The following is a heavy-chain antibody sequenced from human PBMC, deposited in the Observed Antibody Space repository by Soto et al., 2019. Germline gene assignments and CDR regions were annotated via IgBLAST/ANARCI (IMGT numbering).Heavy chain of an antibody. D-gene: IGHD6-19*01. CDR3: ARRVVAVAIDY. J-gene: IGHJ4*02. Sequence: QLQLQESGPGLVKPSETLSLTCTVSGGSISSSSYYWGWIRQPPGKGLEWIGGIYDSGSTYYNPSLKSRVTISVDTSKNQCSLKLRSVTAADTAVYYCARRVVAVAIDYWGQGTLVTVSS. V-gene: IGHV4-39*01. CDR1: GGSISSSSYY. CDR2: IYDSGST.